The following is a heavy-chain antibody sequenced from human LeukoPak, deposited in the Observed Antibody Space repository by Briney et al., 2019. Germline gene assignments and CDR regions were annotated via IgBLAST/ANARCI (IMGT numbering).Heavy chain of an antibody. D-gene: IGHD3-10*01. Sequence: PVWSLTVSCAASRFTFSDYYISWIRQAPGKGLEWVSYISISGSTIYYADSVKGRFTISRDTAKNSLSLQMNSLRAEDTAVYYCARDPSFYGSGWSGSSFDHWGQGTLVTVSS. CDR3: ARDPSFYGSGWSGSSFDH. J-gene: IGHJ4*02. CDR2: ISISGSTI. CDR1: RFTFSDYY. V-gene: IGHV3-11*04.